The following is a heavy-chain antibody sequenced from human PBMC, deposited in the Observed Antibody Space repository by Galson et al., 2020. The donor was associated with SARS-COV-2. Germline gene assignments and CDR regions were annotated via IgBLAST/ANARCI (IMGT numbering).Heavy chain of an antibody. CDR1: GFTFRSYC. Sequence: GESLKISCAASGFTFRSYCMHWVRQATGKGLEWGAGIWYDGSNKYYSDPVKGRLTISRDKSKNTLYLQMNSLRAEDTAVYYCARDPYYYDGSGYYYWMPLVYYFDSSTQGTLVTLSS. D-gene: IGHD3-22*01. V-gene: IGHV3-33*01. CDR3: ARDPYYYDGSGYYYWMPLVYYFDS. J-gene: IGHJ4*02. CDR2: IWYDGSNK.